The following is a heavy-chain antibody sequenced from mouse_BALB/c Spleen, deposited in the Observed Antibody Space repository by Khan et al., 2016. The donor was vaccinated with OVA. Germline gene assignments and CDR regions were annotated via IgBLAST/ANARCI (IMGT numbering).Heavy chain of an antibody. J-gene: IGHJ1*01. CDR2: INTYTGEP. CDR3: ARRKPHWYFDL. Sequence: QIQLVQSGPELKKPGETVKISCKASGYTFTNYGMNWVKQAPGKGLKWMGWINTYTGEPTYADDFKGRFAFSLETSASTAYLQINNLNNEDTAKYVCARRKPHWYFDLGGAGTTVTVSS. V-gene: IGHV9-3-1*01. CDR1: GYTFTNYG.